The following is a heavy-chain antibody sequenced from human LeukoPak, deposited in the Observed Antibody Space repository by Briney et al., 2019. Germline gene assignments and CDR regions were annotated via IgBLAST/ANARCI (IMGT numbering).Heavy chain of an antibody. CDR2: ISSDGSST. D-gene: IGHD1-26*01. Sequence: GGSLRLSCAASGFTFSSYWMHWVRQAPGKGLVWVSRISSDGSSTSYAASVKGRFTISRDNAKNTLYLQMNSLRAEDTAIYYCGGTLRGSHYEGDFWGRGTLVTVSS. V-gene: IGHV3-74*01. J-gene: IGHJ2*01. CDR1: GFTFSSYW. CDR3: GGTLRGSHYEGDF.